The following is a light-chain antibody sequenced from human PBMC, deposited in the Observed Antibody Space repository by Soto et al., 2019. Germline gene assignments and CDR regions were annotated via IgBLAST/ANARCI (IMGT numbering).Light chain of an antibody. CDR2: DTS. J-gene: IGKJ5*01. V-gene: IGKV3-11*01. CDR3: QQRYDWPPIT. CDR1: QSVRNY. Sequence: EIVLTQSPATLSLSPGERATLSCRASQSVRNYLAWYQQKPGQAPRLLIYDTSNRATGIPARFSGSVSGTDATHTTSSLEPKDFTVYYGQQRYDWPPITCGEGTRPEIK.